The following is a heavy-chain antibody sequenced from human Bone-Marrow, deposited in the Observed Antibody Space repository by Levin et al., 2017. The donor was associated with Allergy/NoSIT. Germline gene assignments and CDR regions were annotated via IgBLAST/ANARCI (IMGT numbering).Heavy chain of an antibody. D-gene: IGHD2-2*01. V-gene: IGHV3-53*01. Sequence: GESLKISCVVSGFTVSTNYMNWVRQAPGTGLEWVSVIYSGGSTYYADSVKGRFTISRDNSKNTLYLQMNSLRAEDTAVYYCARGEGVIPAAGGAFDFWGQGTMVIVSS. CDR3: ARGEGVIPAAGGAFDF. J-gene: IGHJ3*01. CDR1: GFTVSTNY. CDR2: IYSGGST.